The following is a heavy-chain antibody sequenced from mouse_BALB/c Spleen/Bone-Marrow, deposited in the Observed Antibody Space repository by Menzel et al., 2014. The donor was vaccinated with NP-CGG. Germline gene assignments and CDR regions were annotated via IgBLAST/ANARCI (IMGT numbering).Heavy chain of an antibody. V-gene: IGHV3-2*02. CDR2: ISYSGGT. CDR3: ARKFYYFDY. J-gene: IGHJ2*01. Sequence: EVKVIESGPGLVKPSQSLSLTCTVTGYSITSDYSWNWIRQFPGNKLEWMGSISYSGGTDYNPTLKSRFSITRDTSKNQFFLQLNSVTAEDTATYYCARKFYYFDYWGHGTTLTVSS. CDR1: GYSITSDYS.